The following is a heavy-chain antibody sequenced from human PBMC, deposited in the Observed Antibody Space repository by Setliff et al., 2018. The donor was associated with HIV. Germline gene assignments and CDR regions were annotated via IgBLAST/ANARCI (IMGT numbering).Heavy chain of an antibody. CDR2: IYPGDSDT. D-gene: IGHD3-3*01. Sequence: GESLKISCKASGYSFMSYWIGWVRQMPGKGLEWMGLIYPGDSDTRYSPSFQGQVTISADKSTNTLFLQLSGLKASDTAMYYCARQPTDTSGYNNWFDSWGQGTLVTVSS. J-gene: IGHJ5*01. CDR1: GYSFMSYW. CDR3: ARQPTDTSGYNNWFDS. V-gene: IGHV5-51*01.